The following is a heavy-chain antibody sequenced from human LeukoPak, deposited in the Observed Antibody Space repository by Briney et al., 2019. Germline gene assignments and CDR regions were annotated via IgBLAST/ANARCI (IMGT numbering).Heavy chain of an antibody. D-gene: IGHD5-18*01. J-gene: IGHJ4*02. CDR3: AKEEHSYGPLDY. CDR1: GFTFSSYS. Sequence: PGGSLRLSCAASGFTFSSYSMNWVRQAPGKGLEWVAVISYDGSNKYYADSVKGRFTISRDNSKNTLYLQMNSLRAEDTAVYYCAKEEHSYGPLDYWGQGTLVTVSS. V-gene: IGHV3-30*18. CDR2: ISYDGSNK.